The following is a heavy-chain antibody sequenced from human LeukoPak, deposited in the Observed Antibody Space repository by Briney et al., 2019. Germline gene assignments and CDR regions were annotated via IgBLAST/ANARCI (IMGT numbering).Heavy chain of an antibody. D-gene: IGHD1-26*01. CDR1: GGTFSSYA. CDR3: ARVGVVGATRGYYFDY. V-gene: IGHV1-69*04. J-gene: IGHJ4*02. CDR2: IIPILGIA. Sequence: GASVKVSCKASGGTFSSYAISWVRQAPGQGLEWMGRIIPILGIANYAQKFQGRVTITADKSTSTAYMELSSLRSEDTAVYYCARVGVVGATRGYYFDYWGREPWSPSPQ.